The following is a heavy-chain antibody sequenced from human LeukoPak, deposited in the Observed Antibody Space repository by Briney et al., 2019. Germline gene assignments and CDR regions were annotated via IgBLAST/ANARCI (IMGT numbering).Heavy chain of an antibody. CDR1: GFTFRTYA. J-gene: IGHJ4*02. D-gene: IGHD6-13*01. V-gene: IGHV3-30*02. Sequence: PGGSLRLSCAVSGFTFRTYAMNWVRQTPNKGLEWVAFIRFDGTATAYSDSVKGRFTISRDNSQNTLFLHMNNLRPEDTAVYYCTKDKAYSSLYHFDHWGQGALVTVSS. CDR2: IRFDGTAT. CDR3: TKDKAYSSLYHFDH.